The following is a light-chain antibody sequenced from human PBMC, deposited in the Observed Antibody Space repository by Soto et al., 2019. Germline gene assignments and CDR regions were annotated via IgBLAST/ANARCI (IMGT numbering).Light chain of an antibody. CDR2: GNS. J-gene: IGLJ3*02. CDR3: QSYDSRLSGSV. Sequence: QSVLTQPPSVSGAPGQRVTISCTGSSSNVGAGYDVHWYQQLPGTAPKLLIYGNSNRPSGVPDRFSVSKSGTSASLAITGLQGEDEAEYYCQSYDSRLSGSVFGGGTKLPVL. V-gene: IGLV1-40*01. CDR1: SSNVGAGYD.